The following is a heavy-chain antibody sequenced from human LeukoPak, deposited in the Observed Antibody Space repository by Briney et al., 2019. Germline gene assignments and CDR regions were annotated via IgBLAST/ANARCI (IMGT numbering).Heavy chain of an antibody. CDR2: ISGSSDHI. D-gene: IGHD3-10*01. CDR1: GFTFSTST. J-gene: IGHJ4*02. CDR3: ASEGSGSYSDY. Sequence: GGSLRLPCAASGFTFSTSTMSWFRQAPGKGLEWVSSISGSSDHIYYADSVKGRFTISRDNAKYSLYLQMNRLRAEDTAVYYCASEGSGSYSDYWGQGTLVTVSS. V-gene: IGHV3-21*01.